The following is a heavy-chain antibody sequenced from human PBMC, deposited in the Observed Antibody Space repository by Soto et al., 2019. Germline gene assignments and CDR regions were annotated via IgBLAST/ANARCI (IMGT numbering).Heavy chain of an antibody. CDR3: ARDHRYSSSFFDS. CDR2: ISAYNGNT. V-gene: IGHV1-18*04. CDR1: GYAFSDHG. Sequence: QVRLVLSGDELKKPGASMKVSCKASGYAFSDHGISWVRQAPGQGLEWIGWISAYNGNTNYAQKFQGRVTVTTDASTTTAYMEVRSLTSDDTAVYYCARDHRYSSSFFDSGSQGTLITVSS. J-gene: IGHJ4*02. D-gene: IGHD6-6*01.